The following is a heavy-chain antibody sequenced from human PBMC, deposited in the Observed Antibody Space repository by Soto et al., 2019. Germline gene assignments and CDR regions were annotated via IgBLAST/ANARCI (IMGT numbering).Heavy chain of an antibody. CDR2: IYWDDDK. Sequence: QITLKESGPTLVKPTQTLTLTCTFSGFSLSTSGVGVGWIRQPPGKGLEWLALIYWDDDKRYSPSLKSRLTTTKDTSKTPVVLTTTNVDPADTAPDYRAHARAIVVTLAEDEYSQHWGQGTLVTVSS. D-gene: IGHD3-22*01. J-gene: IGHJ1*01. CDR1: GFSLSTSGVG. V-gene: IGHV2-5*02. CDR3: AHARAIVVTLAEDEYSQH.